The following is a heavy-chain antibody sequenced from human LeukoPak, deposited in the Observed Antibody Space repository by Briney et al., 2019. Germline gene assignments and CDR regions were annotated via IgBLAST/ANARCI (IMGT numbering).Heavy chain of an antibody. J-gene: IGHJ4*02. CDR1: RFAFRTFP. V-gene: IGHV3-23*01. CDR2: ISASGDVT. Sequence: GGSLRLSCAASRFAFRTFPMGWVRQAPGKGLERVSGISASGDVTFYANSVRGRFTISRDNSKNTMYLQMNSLRAEDTAVYYCAKDRPTWPIDYWGQGTLVTVSS. D-gene: IGHD5-12*01. CDR3: AKDRPTWPIDY.